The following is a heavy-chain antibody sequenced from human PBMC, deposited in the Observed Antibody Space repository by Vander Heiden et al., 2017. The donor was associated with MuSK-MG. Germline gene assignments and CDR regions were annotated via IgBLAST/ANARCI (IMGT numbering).Heavy chain of an antibody. CDR1: GGTFSSYA. CDR3: ARDFEGATDYYYYGMDV. CDR2: IIPIFGTA. V-gene: IGHV1-69*01. J-gene: IGHJ6*02. D-gene: IGHD1-26*01. Sequence: QVQLVQSGAEVKKPGSSVKVSCKASGGTFSSYAISWVRQAPGQGLEWMGGIIPIFGTANYAQKFQGRVTITADESTSTAYMELSSLRSEDTAVYYCARDFEGATDYYYYGMDVWGQGTTVTVSS.